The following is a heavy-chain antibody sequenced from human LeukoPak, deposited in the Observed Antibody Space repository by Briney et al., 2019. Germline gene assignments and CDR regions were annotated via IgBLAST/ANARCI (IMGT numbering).Heavy chain of an antibody. V-gene: IGHV3-7*01. J-gene: IGHJ5*02. CDR2: IKSDGSEI. CDR1: GFAFSTYW. Sequence: PGGSLRLSCAASGFAFSTYWMSWVRQAPGKGLEWVANIKSDGSEIYYVDSVKGRFTISRDNAKNSLYLQMSSLRAEDTALYYCARGKYQLPNWFDPWGQGTLVTVSS. D-gene: IGHD2-2*01. CDR3: ARGKYQLPNWFDP.